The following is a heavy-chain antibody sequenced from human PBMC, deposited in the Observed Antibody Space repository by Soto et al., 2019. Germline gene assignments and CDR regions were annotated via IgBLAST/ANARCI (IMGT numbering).Heavy chain of an antibody. CDR2: IYYSGST. Sequence: ETLSLTCTVSGGSISSGGYYWGWIRQPPGKGLEWIGSIYYSGSTYYNPSLKSRVTISVDTSKNQFSLKLSSVTAADTAVYYCASHCSGGSCHKGRYYYYYMDVWXKGTTVTVSS. V-gene: IGHV4-39*01. CDR1: GGSISSGGYY. D-gene: IGHD2-15*01. J-gene: IGHJ6*03. CDR3: ASHCSGGSCHKGRYYYYYMDV.